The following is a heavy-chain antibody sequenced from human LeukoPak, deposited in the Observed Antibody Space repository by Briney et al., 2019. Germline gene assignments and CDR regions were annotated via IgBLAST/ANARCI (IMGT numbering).Heavy chain of an antibody. CDR2: ISSSSSTI. CDR3: ARGLGVPATTPLGY. CDR1: GFTFSRYS. Sequence: RSGGSLRLSCPASGFTFSRYSRNWVRQAPGEGLEWISYISSSSSTIYYADSVKGRFTISRDNGKNTLYLQMDSLRAEDTAVYYCARGLGVPATTPLGYWGQETLVTVSS. J-gene: IGHJ4*02. V-gene: IGHV3-48*04. D-gene: IGHD2-2*01.